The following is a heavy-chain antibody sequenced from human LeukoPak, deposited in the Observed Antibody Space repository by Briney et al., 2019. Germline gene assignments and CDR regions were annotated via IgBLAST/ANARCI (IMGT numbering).Heavy chain of an antibody. CDR2: INPSGGST. V-gene: IGHV1-46*01. J-gene: IGHJ4*02. Sequence: GASVKVSCYASGYTFTSYYMHWVRQAPGQGLEWMGIINPSGGSTSYAQKFQGRVTMTRDMSTSTVYMELSSLRSEDTAVYYCASSEGYYDSSGYPNYWGQGTLVTVSS. D-gene: IGHD3-22*01. CDR3: ASSEGYYDSSGYPNY. CDR1: GYTFTSYY.